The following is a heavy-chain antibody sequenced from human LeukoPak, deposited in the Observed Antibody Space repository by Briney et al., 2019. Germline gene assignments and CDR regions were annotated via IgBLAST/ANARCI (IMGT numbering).Heavy chain of an antibody. J-gene: IGHJ4*02. V-gene: IGHV1-69*04. CDR3: AVDSSGSPFDY. Sequence: SVKVSCKASVGSFSSYAISWVRQAPGQGLEWMGRISPILGIANYAQKLQGRVTITADKSTSTAYMELSSLRSEDTAVYYCAVDSSGSPFDYWGQGTLVTVSS. CDR1: VGSFSSYA. CDR2: ISPILGIA. D-gene: IGHD3-22*01.